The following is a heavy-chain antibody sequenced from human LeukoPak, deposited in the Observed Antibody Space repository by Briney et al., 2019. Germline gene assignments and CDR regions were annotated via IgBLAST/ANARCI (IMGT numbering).Heavy chain of an antibody. J-gene: IGHJ5*02. CDR1: GGSISSQY. D-gene: IGHD2-21*01. Sequence: TSATLSLTCTVSGGSISSQYWSWVRQPPGKALERIGHIYTSGSTSYNPSLKTRVTTSVDTSKKQSSLQLNSVNAADTTLDYCTRHGRRCGLAGFDPWGQGTLVTVSS. CDR3: TRHGRRCGLAGFDP. V-gene: IGHV4-4*09. CDR2: IYTSGST.